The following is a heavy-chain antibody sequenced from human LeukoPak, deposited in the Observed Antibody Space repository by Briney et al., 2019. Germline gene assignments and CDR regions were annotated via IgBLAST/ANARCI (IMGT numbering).Heavy chain of an antibody. J-gene: IGHJ4*02. D-gene: IGHD3-10*01. V-gene: IGHV3-15*01. CDR3: TTGPYDYGSGTYYH. Sequence: PGGCLRLSRGASGFTFSKAWVRWGRQAPGKGLEWGGRIKSKTDGGTTDYAAPVKGRFTISRDDSKNTLYVQMNSLKTEDTAVYYCTTGPYDYGSGTYYHWGQGTLVTVSS. CDR2: IKSKTDGGTT. CDR1: GFTFSKAW.